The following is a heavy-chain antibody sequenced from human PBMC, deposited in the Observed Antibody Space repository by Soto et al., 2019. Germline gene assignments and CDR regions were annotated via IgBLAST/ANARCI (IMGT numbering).Heavy chain of an antibody. CDR2: ISSSSSYI. CDR1: GFTFSSYS. Sequence: EVQLVESGGGLVKPGGSLRLSCAASGFTFSSYSMNWVRQAPGKGLEWVSSISSSSSYIYYADSVKGRFTISRDNAKNSLYLQMNSLRAEDTAVYYCARPSRSWYPIDYWGQGTLVTVSS. V-gene: IGHV3-21*01. CDR3: ARPSRSWYPIDY. J-gene: IGHJ4*02. D-gene: IGHD6-13*01.